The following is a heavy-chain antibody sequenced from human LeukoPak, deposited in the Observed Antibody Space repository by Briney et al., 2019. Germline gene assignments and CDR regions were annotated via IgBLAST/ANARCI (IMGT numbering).Heavy chain of an antibody. CDR3: ARAQVVPAAIEYYYYGMDV. D-gene: IGHD2-2*01. J-gene: IGHJ6*02. Sequence: GATVKVSCKASGGTFSSYAISWVRQAPGQGLEWMGGIIPIFGTANYAQKFQGRVTITADESTSTAYMELSSLRSEDTAVYYCARAQVVPAAIEYYYYGMDVWGQGTTVTVSS. CDR2: IIPIFGTA. V-gene: IGHV1-69*13. CDR1: GGTFSSYA.